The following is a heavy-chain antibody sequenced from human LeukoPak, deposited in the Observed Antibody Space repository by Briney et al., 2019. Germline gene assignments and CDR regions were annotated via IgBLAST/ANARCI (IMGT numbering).Heavy chain of an antibody. Sequence: SETLSLTCGVSGYSISSGYYWGWIRQPPGKGLEWIGSIYHSGSTYYNPSLKSRVTISVGTSKNQFSLKLSSVTAADTAVCYCARHISGYYNYYYYYYMDVWGKGTTVTVSS. D-gene: IGHD3-22*01. J-gene: IGHJ6*03. V-gene: IGHV4-38-2*01. CDR3: ARHISGYYNYYYYYYMDV. CDR2: IYHSGST. CDR1: GYSISSGYY.